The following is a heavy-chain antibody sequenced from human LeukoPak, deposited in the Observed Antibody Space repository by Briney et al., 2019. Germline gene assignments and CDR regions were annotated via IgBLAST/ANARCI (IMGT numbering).Heavy chain of an antibody. D-gene: IGHD2-15*01. Sequence: GGSLRLSCAASGFTFSSYSMNWVRQAPGKGLEWVSGISGSGGSTYYADSVKGRFTISRDNSKNTLYLEMNSLRAEDTAVYYCAKDLTDIVVVVAATLSYWGQGTLVTVSS. CDR1: GFTFSSYS. J-gene: IGHJ4*02. CDR3: AKDLTDIVVVVAATLSY. CDR2: ISGSGGST. V-gene: IGHV3-23*01.